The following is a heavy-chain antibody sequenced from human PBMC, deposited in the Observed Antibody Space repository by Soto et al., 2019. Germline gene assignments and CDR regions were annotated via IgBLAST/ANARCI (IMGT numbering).Heavy chain of an antibody. CDR1: GFTFSIYG. J-gene: IGHJ6*02. CDR3: AKAPVYYYGSGSVSKGMDV. V-gene: IGHV3-30*18. D-gene: IGHD3-10*01. CDR2: IAYDGNNK. Sequence: QVQLVESGGGVVQPGTSLRVSCAASGFTFSIYGMHWVRQAPGKGLEWVAAIAYDGNNKYYADSVKGRFTISRDNSKKALYLQMNSLRPEDTAMYYCAKAPVYYYGSGSVSKGMDVSGQGTTVTVSS.